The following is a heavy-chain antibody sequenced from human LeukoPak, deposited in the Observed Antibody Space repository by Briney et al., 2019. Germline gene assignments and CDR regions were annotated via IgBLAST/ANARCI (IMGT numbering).Heavy chain of an antibody. Sequence: KSSETLSLTCTVSGGSISSYYWSWIRQPPGKGLEWIGYIYYSGSTYYNPSLKSRVTISVDTSKNQFSLKLSSVTAADTAVYYCARVAGPDWFDPWGQGTLVTVSS. J-gene: IGHJ5*02. CDR3: ARVAGPDWFDP. CDR1: GGSISSYY. V-gene: IGHV4-59*12. D-gene: IGHD1-14*01. CDR2: IYYSGST.